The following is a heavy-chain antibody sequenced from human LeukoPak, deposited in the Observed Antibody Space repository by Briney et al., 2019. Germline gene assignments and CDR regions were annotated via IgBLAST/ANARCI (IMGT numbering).Heavy chain of an antibody. Sequence: ASVKVSCKASGYTFTSYYMHWVRQAPGQGLEWMGIINPSGGSTSYAQKFQGRVAMTRDMSTNTVYMELSSLTSEDTALYYCATARSVIAVAGTGNWFDPWGQGTLVTVSS. CDR2: INPSGGST. D-gene: IGHD6-19*01. V-gene: IGHV1-46*01. CDR3: ATARSVIAVAGTGNWFDP. CDR1: GYTFTSYY. J-gene: IGHJ5*02.